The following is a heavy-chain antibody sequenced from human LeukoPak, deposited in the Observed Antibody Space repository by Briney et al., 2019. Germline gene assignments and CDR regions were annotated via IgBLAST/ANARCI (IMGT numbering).Heavy chain of an antibody. CDR2: IYTSGST. CDR3: ARDFEGYFDY. CDR1: GGSISSYY. D-gene: IGHD3-9*01. J-gene: IGHJ4*02. V-gene: IGHV4-4*07. Sequence: SETLTLTCTVSGGSISSYYWSWVRQPAGKGLEWIGPIYTSGSTNYNPSLKSRDTKSGGTSKNQFSLKLSAVTAADRAVYYCARDFEGYFDYWGQGTLVTVSS.